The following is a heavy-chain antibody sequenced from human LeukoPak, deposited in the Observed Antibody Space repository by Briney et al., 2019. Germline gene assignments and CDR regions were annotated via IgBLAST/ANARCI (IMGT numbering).Heavy chain of an antibody. CDR2: IYPGDSDT. V-gene: IGHV5-51*01. D-gene: IGHD6-13*01. CDR3: ARHWSSSWYSPYYYGMDV. J-gene: IGHJ6*02. CDR1: GYSFTSYW. Sequence: GESLKISCKGSGYSFTSYWIGWVRQMPGKGLEWMGIIYPGDSDTRYSPSFQGQVTISADKSISTAYLQWSSLKASDTAMHYCARHWSSSWYSPYYYGMDVWGQGTTVTVSS.